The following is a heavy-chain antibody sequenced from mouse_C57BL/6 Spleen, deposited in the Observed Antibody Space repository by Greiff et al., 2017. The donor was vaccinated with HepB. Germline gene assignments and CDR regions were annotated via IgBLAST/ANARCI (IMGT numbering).Heavy chain of an antibody. CDR3: ARDDYGSSYGYFDV. Sequence: EVMLVESGGGLVKPGGSLKLSCAASGFTFSSYAMSWVRQTPDKRLEWVATISDGGSYTYYPDNVKGRFTISRDNAKNNLYLQMSHLKSEDTAMYYCARDDYGSSYGYFDVWGTGTTVTVSS. CDR1: GFTFSSYA. CDR2: ISDGGSYT. J-gene: IGHJ1*03. V-gene: IGHV5-4*01. D-gene: IGHD1-1*01.